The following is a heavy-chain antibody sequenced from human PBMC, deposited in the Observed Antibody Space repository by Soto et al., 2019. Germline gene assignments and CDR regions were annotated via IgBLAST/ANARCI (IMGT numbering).Heavy chain of an antibody. V-gene: IGHV3-11*01. D-gene: IGHD5-18*01. CDR2: ISSSGSTI. CDR3: SRRSSYSYGFCNDY. CDR1: GFTFSDYY. Sequence: QVQLVESGGGLVKPGGSLRLSCAASGFTFSDYYMSWIRQAPGKGLEWVSYISSSGSTIYYADSVKGRFTISRDNAKHSLYLQMKSTRAEDTAVYYCSRRSSYSYGFCNDYWGHGTLVTVSS. J-gene: IGHJ4*01.